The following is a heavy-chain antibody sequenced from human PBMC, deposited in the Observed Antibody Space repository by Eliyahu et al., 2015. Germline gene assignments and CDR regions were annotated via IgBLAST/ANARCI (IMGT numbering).Heavy chain of an antibody. D-gene: IGHD4-17*01. V-gene: IGHV1-24*01. CDR2: FDREDGET. J-gene: IGHJ3*01. CDR3: VTRGSTVTTRDGFDV. CDR1: GYPLTDLS. Sequence: QVQLGQSGPEVKKPGASVKVSCKVSGYPLTDLSMHWVRQAPGKGLEWMGGFDREDGETIYAQRFQGRVTVTEDTSTDTAYMELSSLRSEDTALYYCVTRGSTVTTRDGFDVWGQGTKVTVSS.